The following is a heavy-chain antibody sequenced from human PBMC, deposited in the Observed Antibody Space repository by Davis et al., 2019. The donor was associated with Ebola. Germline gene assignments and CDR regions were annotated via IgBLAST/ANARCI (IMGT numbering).Heavy chain of an antibody. J-gene: IGHJ4*02. Sequence: AASVKVSCKASGYTFTSYYMHWVRQAPGQGLEWVGWMNPNSRNTGYAQKFQGRVTMTRDTSTSTVYMELSSLRSEDTAVYYCARDSEQLVYSLGPWGQGTLVTVSS. V-gene: IGHV1-46*01. CDR2: MNPNSRNT. CDR1: GYTFTSYY. D-gene: IGHD6-6*01. CDR3: ARDSEQLVYSLGP.